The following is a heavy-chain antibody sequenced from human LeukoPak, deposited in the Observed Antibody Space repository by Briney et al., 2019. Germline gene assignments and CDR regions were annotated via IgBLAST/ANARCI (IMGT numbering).Heavy chain of an antibody. J-gene: IGHJ5*02. V-gene: IGHV1-18*01. Sequence: GASVKVSCKASGYTFTSYGISWVRQAPGQGLEWMGWISAYNGNTNYAQKLQGRVTMTTDTSTSTAYMELRSLRSDDTAVYYCARDKVPFLEWLSSEWFDPWGQGTLVTVSS. D-gene: IGHD3-3*01. CDR3: ARDKVPFLEWLSSEWFDP. CDR2: ISAYNGNT. CDR1: GYTFTSYG.